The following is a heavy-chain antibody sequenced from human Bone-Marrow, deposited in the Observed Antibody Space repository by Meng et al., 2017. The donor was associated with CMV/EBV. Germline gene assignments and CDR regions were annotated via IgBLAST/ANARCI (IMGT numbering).Heavy chain of an antibody. J-gene: IGHJ6*02. V-gene: IGHV3-53*01. CDR3: VRAVNGMDV. Sequence: GESLKISCAASGFIFSDYYMSWVRQPPGTGLEWVSVITLLNDIYYADSVKGRFTISRDFSKNTVYLQMNSLRAEDTAVYYCVRAVNGMDVWGRGTTVTVSS. CDR1: GFIFSDYY. CDR2: ITLLNDI.